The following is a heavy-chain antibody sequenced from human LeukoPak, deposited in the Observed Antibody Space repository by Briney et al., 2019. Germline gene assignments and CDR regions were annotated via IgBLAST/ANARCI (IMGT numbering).Heavy chain of an antibody. V-gene: IGHV6-1*01. CDR3: AREDRRGYAGIYQYYNLDV. Sequence: SQTLSLTCAISGDSVSSNSAVWNWIRQSPLRGLEWLGRTYYRSKWFNQYAVSVESRITISPDIAKNQFSLQLSSVTPEDTAVYYCAREDRRGYAGIYQYYNLDVWGQGTTVTVSS. J-gene: IGHJ6*02. D-gene: IGHD3-22*01. CDR1: GDSVSSNSAV. CDR2: TYYRSKWFN.